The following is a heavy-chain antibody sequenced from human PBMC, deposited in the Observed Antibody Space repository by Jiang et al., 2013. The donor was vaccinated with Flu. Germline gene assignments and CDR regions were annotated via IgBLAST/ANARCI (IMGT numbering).Heavy chain of an antibody. J-gene: IGHJ4*02. Sequence: FTSYGISWVRQAPGQGLEWMGWISAYNGNTNYAQKLQGRVTMTTDTSTSTAYMELRSLRSDDTAVYYCARTPVNKQTYYYDSSGDYFDYWGQGTLVTVSS. CDR2: ISAYNGNT. CDR3: ARTPVNKQTYYYDSSGDYFDY. V-gene: IGHV1-18*04. D-gene: IGHD3-22*01. CDR1: FTSYG.